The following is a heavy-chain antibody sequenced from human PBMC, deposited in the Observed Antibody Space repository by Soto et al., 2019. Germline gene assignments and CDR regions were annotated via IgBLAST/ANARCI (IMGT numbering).Heavy chain of an antibody. D-gene: IGHD3-3*01. CDR2: MYFGGSF. CDR1: GASVSDGY. J-gene: IGHJ6*02. Sequence: PSETLSLTCSVSGASVSDGYWSWIRQPPGKGLEWIGFMYFGGSFNYNPALTSRVTISVETSKNQFSMKLSSVTAADTAVYYCARVRVNHDFWSGYQTDYGMDVWGQGTTVTVSS. CDR3: ARVRVNHDFWSGYQTDYGMDV. V-gene: IGHV4-59*08.